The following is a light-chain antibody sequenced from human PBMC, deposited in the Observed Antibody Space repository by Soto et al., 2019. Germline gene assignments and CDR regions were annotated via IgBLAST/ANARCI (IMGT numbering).Light chain of an antibody. Sequence: QSALTQPASVSGSPGQSITISCTGTSSDVGGYNYVSWNQQHPGKAPKLMIYEVSNRPSGVSNRLSGSKSGNTASLTISGLQAEDEADYYCSSYTSSSTRVFGTGTKVTVL. J-gene: IGLJ1*01. CDR1: SSDVGGYNY. CDR3: SSYTSSSTRV. V-gene: IGLV2-14*01. CDR2: EVS.